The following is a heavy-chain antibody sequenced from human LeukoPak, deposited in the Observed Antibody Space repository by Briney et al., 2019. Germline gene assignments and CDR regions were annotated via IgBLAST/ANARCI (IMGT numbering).Heavy chain of an antibody. CDR3: ARAGTWDKYFYYAIDV. CDR1: GFIFTDYY. J-gene: IGHJ6*04. CDR2: ISASGSTR. V-gene: IGHV3-11*04. Sequence: GGSLRLSCAASGFIFTDYYMTWVRQVPGKGLEWVSYISASGSTRYYADSVKGRFTMSRDHAKKSVYLQMNSLRAEDTAVYYCARAGTWDKYFYYAIDVWGTGTTVTVSS. D-gene: IGHD1-26*01.